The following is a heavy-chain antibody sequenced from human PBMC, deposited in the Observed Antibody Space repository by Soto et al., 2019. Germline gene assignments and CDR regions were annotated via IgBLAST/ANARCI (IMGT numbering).Heavy chain of an antibody. J-gene: IGHJ2*01. CDR3: ARGSGIPVASCGYFDH. D-gene: IGHD3-10*01. Sequence: QVQLVQSGAEVQKPGSSVKVSCKASGGTFSSYAISWVRQAPGQGLEWMGGIIPIFGTANYAQKFQGRVTITADESKSKAYMELSSMRSEDTAVYYCARGSGIPVASCGYFDHWGRGTLVTVSS. CDR1: GGTFSSYA. V-gene: IGHV1-69*01. CDR2: IIPIFGTA.